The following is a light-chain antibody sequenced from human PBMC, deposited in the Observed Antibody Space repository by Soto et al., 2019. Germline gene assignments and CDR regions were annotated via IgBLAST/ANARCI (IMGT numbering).Light chain of an antibody. CDR3: TSFTRSATYV. Sequence: QSALTQPASVSGSPGQSIIISCTGTSSDVGRYNYVSWYQQHPGKAPKLIIYEVNNRPSEISNRFSGSKSANTASLTISGLQAEDEADYSCTSFTRSATYVFGTGTKLTVL. J-gene: IGLJ1*01. CDR2: EVN. V-gene: IGLV2-14*01. CDR1: SSDVGRYNY.